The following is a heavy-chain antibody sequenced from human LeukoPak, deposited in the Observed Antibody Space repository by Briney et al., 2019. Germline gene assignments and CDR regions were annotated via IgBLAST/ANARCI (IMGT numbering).Heavy chain of an antibody. V-gene: IGHV4-34*01. D-gene: IGHD2-2*01. CDR3: ARGSDIVVVPAALDY. CDR1: GGSISSYY. Sequence: SETLSLTCTVSGGSISSYYWSWIRQPPGKGLEWIGEINHSGSTNYNPSLKSRVTISVDTSKNQFSLKLSSVTAADTAVYYCARGSDIVVVPAALDYWGQGALVTVSS. J-gene: IGHJ4*02. CDR2: INHSGST.